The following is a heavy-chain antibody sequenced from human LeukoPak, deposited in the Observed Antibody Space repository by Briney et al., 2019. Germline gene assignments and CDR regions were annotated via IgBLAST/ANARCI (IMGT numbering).Heavy chain of an antibody. CDR2: IYYSGST. CDR1: GGSISSYY. CDR3: ARDRGGDGYNDYYFDY. V-gene: IGHV4-59*01. D-gene: IGHD5-24*01. Sequence: SGTLSLTCTVSGGSISSYYWSWIRQPPGKGLEWIGYIYYSGSTNYNPSLKSRVTISVDTSKNQFSLKLSSVTAADTAVYYCARDRGGDGYNDYYFDYWGQGTLVTVSS. J-gene: IGHJ4*02.